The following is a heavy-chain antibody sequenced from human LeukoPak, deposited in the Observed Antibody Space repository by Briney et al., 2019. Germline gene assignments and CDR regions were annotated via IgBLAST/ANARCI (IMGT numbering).Heavy chain of an antibody. D-gene: IGHD3-9*01. Sequence: SETLSLTCTVSGGSISSSSYYWGWIRQPPGKGLEWIGSIYYSGSTYYNPSLKSRVTISVDTSKNQFSLKLSSVTAADTAVYYCARLPLRYFDWYPLNWFDPWGQGTLVTVSS. V-gene: IGHV4-39*01. CDR3: ARLPLRYFDWYPLNWFDP. CDR1: GGSISSSSYY. J-gene: IGHJ5*02. CDR2: IYYSGST.